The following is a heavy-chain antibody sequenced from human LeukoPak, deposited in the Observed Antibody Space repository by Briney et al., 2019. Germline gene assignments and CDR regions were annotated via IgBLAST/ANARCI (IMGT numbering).Heavy chain of an antibody. V-gene: IGHV4-34*01. CDR2: INHSGST. CDR1: GGSFSGYY. CDR3: ARETVTTPNY. J-gene: IGHJ4*02. Sequence: PSETLSLTCAVYGGSFSGYYWSWIRQPPGKGLEWIGEINHSGSTNYNPSLKSRVTISVDTSKSQFSLKLSSVTAADTAVYYCARETVTTPNYWGQGTLVTVSS. D-gene: IGHD4-17*01.